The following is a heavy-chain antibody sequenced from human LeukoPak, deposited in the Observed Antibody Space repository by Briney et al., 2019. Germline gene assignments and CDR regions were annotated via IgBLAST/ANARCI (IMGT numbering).Heavy chain of an antibody. CDR1: GFTFNVYG. Sequence: GKSLRLSCAASGFTFNVYGMHWVRQAPGKGLEWLAFISFDGTNTYYADSVKGRFTISRDNSKYTVNLQMSSLSADDMAVYFCARATSYYDNSASGYWGQGTLVTVSS. V-gene: IGHV3-30*03. CDR3: ARATSYYDNSASGY. J-gene: IGHJ4*02. CDR2: ISFDGTNT. D-gene: IGHD3-16*01.